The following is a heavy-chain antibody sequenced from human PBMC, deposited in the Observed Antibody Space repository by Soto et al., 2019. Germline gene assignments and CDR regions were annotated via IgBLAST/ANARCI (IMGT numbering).Heavy chain of an antibody. D-gene: IGHD2-21*01. Sequence: SETLSLTCTVSGGSISSSSYYWGWIRQPPGKRLEWIGSIYYSGSTFYNTSLKSRVSISVDTSKKQFSLKLSSVTAADTAVYYCARQPTTGDTDLWFDPWGQGTLVTVSS. CDR1: GGSISSSSYY. CDR2: IYYSGST. CDR3: ARQPTTGDTDLWFDP. V-gene: IGHV4-39*01. J-gene: IGHJ5*02.